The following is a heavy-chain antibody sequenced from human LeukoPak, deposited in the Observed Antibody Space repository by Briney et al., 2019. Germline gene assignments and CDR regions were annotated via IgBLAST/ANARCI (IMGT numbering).Heavy chain of an antibody. CDR3: ARDYAYNAFDI. Sequence: GGSLRLSCAASGFTFSSSWMAWVRQAPGKGLEWLANIKEDGGRKNYVDSVKGRFTISRDNAQNSLFLQINSLRAEGTAVYYCARDYAYNAFDIWGPGTMVTVSS. CDR2: IKEDGGRK. J-gene: IGHJ3*02. CDR1: GFTFSSSW. D-gene: IGHD5-24*01. V-gene: IGHV3-7*01.